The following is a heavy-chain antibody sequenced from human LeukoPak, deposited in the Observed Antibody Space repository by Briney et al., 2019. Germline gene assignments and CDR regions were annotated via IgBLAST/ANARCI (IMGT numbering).Heavy chain of an antibody. CDR3: ASRLGYYDSSGYYYVPYYYYGMDV. V-gene: IGHV3-30-3*01. CDR2: ISYDGSNK. CDR1: GFTFSGYA. J-gene: IGHJ6*02. Sequence: GGSLRLSCAASGFTFSGYAMHWVRRAPGKGLEWVAVISYDGSNKYYADSVKGRFTISRDNSKNTLYLQMNSLRAEDTAVYYCASRLGYYDSSGYYYVPYYYYGMDVWGHGTTVTVSS. D-gene: IGHD3-22*01.